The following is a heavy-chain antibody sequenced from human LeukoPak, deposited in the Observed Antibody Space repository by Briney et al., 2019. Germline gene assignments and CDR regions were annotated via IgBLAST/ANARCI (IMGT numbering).Heavy chain of an antibody. D-gene: IGHD3-22*01. CDR2: TSSDLNVK. Sequence: GGSLRLSCAASGFTFRNYVIHWVRQAPGKGLEWVAVTSSDLNVKLYADSVKGRFTISRDNSRSTLYLQMNSLRAEDTAVYYCARRYYYDSSGYVFDPWGQGTLVTVYS. J-gene: IGHJ5*02. CDR3: ARRYYYDSSGYVFDP. V-gene: IGHV3-30-3*01. CDR1: GFTFRNYV.